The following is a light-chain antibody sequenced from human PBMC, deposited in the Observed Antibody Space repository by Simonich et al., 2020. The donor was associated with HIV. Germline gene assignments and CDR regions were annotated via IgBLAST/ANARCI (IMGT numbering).Light chain of an antibody. CDR1: SSDVGYYNL. V-gene: IGLV2-23*01. Sequence: QSALTQPASVSGSPGQSLTISWTGTSSDVGYYNLVSWYQQHPGKAPKLIIYEGAKRPSGVSNRVSGSQSGNTASLTISGLQAEDEAGYFCCSYAGSRNFWIFGGGTKLTVL. J-gene: IGLJ3*02. CDR3: CSYAGSRNFWI. CDR2: EGA.